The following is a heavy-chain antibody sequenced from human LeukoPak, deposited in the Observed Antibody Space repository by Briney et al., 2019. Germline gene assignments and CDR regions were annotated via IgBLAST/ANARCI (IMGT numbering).Heavy chain of an antibody. V-gene: IGHV4-39*01. CDR3: ARHQHQQPHDY. CDR1: GGSITSSGHY. J-gene: IGHJ4*02. CDR2: ISYSGST. D-gene: IGHD6-13*01. Sequence: SETLSLTCTVSGGSITSSGHYWDWIRQPLGEGLEWIGDISYSGSTYYNPSLRSRVTMSVDTSKNQFSLKLTSVTVADTAVYYCARHQHQQPHDYWGQGTLVTVSS.